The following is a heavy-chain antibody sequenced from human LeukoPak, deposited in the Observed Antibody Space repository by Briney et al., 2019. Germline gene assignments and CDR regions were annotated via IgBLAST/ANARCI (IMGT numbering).Heavy chain of an antibody. Sequence: GWSLRLSCAASGFTFNRYWMHWVRQVPGKELVWVARSNCDGSYRSYADSVQGRFTISRDNAKNTLYMQMNSLSGEDTAVYYCARAVYDFTDVWGKGPTVTVSS. CDR1: GFTFNRYW. J-gene: IGHJ6*04. V-gene: IGHV3-74*01. CDR2: SNCDGSYR. D-gene: IGHD3-3*01. CDR3: ARAVYDFTDV.